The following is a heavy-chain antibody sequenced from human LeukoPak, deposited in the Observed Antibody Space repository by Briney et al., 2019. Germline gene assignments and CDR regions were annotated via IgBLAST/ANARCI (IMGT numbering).Heavy chain of an antibody. D-gene: IGHD6-13*01. Sequence: SETLSLTCTVSGGSISSSSYYWSWIRQPPGKGLEWIGSIYYSGSTYYNPSLKSRVTISVDTSKNQFSLKLSSVTAADTAVYYCARQFSSSWYNLYYYYYYMDVWGKGTTVTVSS. CDR2: IYYSGST. CDR3: ARQFSSSWYNLYYYYYYMDV. V-gene: IGHV4-39*01. J-gene: IGHJ6*03. CDR1: GGSISSSSYY.